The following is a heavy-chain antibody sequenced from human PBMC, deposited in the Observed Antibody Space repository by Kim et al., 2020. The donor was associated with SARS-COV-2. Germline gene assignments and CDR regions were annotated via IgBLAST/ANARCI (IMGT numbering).Heavy chain of an antibody. CDR3: AKDSRGTYYYDSSGYLGLDY. CDR1: GFTFSSYA. D-gene: IGHD3-22*01. CDR2: ISGSGGST. J-gene: IGHJ4*02. V-gene: IGHV3-23*01. Sequence: GGSLRLSCAASGFTFSSYAMSWVRQAPGKGLEWVSAISGSGGSTYYADSVKGRFTISRANSKNTLYLQMNSLRAEDTAVYYCAKDSRGTYYYDSSGYLGLDYWGQGTLVTVSS.